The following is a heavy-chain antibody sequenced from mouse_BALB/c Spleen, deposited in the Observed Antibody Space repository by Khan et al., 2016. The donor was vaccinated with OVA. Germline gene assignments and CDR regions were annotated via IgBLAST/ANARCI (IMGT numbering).Heavy chain of an antibody. V-gene: IGHV3-8*02. CDR2: VTYSGNT. Sequence: EVKLLESGPSLVKPSQTLSLTCSVTGDSITSGFWNWIRKFPGNKIEYMGYVTYSGNTYYNPSLKSRISITRDTSKSQYYLQLNSVTTEDTATYFCARSYGSWTMDYWGQGTSVTVSS. D-gene: IGHD1-1*01. CDR1: GDSITSGF. CDR3: ARSYGSWTMDY. J-gene: IGHJ4*01.